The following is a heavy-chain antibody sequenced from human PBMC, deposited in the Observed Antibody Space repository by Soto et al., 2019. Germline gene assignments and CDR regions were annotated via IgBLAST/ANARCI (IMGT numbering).Heavy chain of an antibody. Sequence: QLQLQESGPGLVKPSETLSLTCTVSGGSISSSSYYWGWIRQPPGKGLEWIGSIYYSGSTYYNPSLKGRVTISVDTSKNQFSLKLSSVTAADTAVYYCARLYYDILTGYQGNSNWFDPWGQGTLVTVSS. D-gene: IGHD3-9*01. CDR3: ARLYYDILTGYQGNSNWFDP. CDR2: IYYSGST. V-gene: IGHV4-39*01. CDR1: GGSISSSSYY. J-gene: IGHJ5*02.